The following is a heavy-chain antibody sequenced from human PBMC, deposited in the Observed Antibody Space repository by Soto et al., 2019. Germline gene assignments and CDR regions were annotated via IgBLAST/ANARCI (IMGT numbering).Heavy chain of an antibody. J-gene: IGHJ4*02. Sequence: ASVKVSCKASGYTFTSYGISWVRQAPGQGLEWMGWFSTHKGDTNYAQKLQGRVTMTTDTSTSTAYLVLRSLRSNDTAVYYCARVGVDFWSAYYGYYFDYWGQETLVTVSP. V-gene: IGHV1-18*01. CDR3: ARVGVDFWSAYYGYYFDY. CDR1: GYTFTSYG. D-gene: IGHD3-3*01. CDR2: FSTHKGDT.